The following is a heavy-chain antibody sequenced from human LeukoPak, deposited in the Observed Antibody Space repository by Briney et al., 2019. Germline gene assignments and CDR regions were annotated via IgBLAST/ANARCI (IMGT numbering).Heavy chain of an antibody. Sequence: ASVKVSCKASGYTFTGYYMHWVRQAPGQGLKWMGWINPNSGGTNYAQKFQGWATMTRDTSISTAYMELSRLRSDDTAVYYCARGSSSWGSDFDYWGQGTLVTVSS. D-gene: IGHD6-13*01. V-gene: IGHV1-2*04. CDR2: INPNSGGT. CDR1: GYTFTGYY. CDR3: ARGSSSWGSDFDY. J-gene: IGHJ4*02.